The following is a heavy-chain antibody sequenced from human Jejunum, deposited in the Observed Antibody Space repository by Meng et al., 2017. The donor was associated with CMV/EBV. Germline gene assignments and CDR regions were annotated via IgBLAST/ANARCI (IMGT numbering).Heavy chain of an antibody. Sequence: SLKISCAASGFSFRNFAMSWARQAPGKGLEWVATITGSGSRTHYADSVKGRFTISRDNSKNTLYLQINSLRVEDTAIYYCDASDYWGQGTQVTVSS. D-gene: IGHD6-6*01. V-gene: IGHV3-23*01. CDR2: ITGSGSRT. CDR3: DASDY. CDR1: GFSFRNFA. J-gene: IGHJ4*02.